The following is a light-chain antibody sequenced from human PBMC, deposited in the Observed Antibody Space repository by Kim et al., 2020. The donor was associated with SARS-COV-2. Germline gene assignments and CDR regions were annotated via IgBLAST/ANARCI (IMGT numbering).Light chain of an antibody. J-gene: IGKJ2*01. CDR2: AAS. V-gene: IGKV1-39*01. CDR3: QPGYSTPYS. Sequence: DIQMTQSPSSLSASVGDRVTITCRASQSISSYLNWYQQKPGKAPKLLIYAASSLQSGVPSRFSGSGSGTDFTLTISSLQPEDFATYYCQPGYSTPYSFGKGNKLEI. CDR1: QSISSY.